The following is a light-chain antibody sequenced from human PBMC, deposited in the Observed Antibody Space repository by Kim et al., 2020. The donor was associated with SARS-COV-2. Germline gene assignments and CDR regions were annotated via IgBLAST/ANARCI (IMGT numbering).Light chain of an antibody. CDR2: DTD. J-gene: IGLJ3*02. CDR3: SLSYGGAPWV. V-gene: IGLV7-46*01. CDR1: TGAVTSGHY. Sequence: QAVVTPEPSLTVSPGGTVTLTCGSSTGAVTSGHYPYWFQQKPGQAPTTRIYDTDNKHSGTPARFSGALLGGKAALTLSGAQPEDGDDFSCSLSYGGAPWVFGGGTQLTVL.